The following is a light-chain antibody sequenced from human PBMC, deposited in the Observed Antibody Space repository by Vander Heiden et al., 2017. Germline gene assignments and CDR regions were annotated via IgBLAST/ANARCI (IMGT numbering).Light chain of an antibody. CDR1: QSISSY. CDR2: AAS. V-gene: IGKV1-39*01. J-gene: IGKJ4*01. Sequence: DIQMTQSPSSLSASVGDRVTITCRASQSISSYLNWYQQKPGKAPKLLIYAASSLQSGVPSRFSGSGSGTDFTLTISRLQPEDIATYYCQQCDSTPRTFGGGTKVEIK. CDR3: QQCDSTPRT.